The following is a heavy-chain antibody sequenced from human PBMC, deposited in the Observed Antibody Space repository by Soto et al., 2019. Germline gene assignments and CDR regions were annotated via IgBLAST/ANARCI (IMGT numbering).Heavy chain of an antibody. CDR3: GRGQEYRRV. CDR2: INHSGST. V-gene: IGHV4-34*01. CDR1: GGSFSGSY. Sequence: LSLTCAVHGGSFSGSYWSLIRQPPGKGLEWIGEINHSGSTNYNPSLKVRVTISVDTSKNQFSLKLSSVTAADTAVYYCGRGQEYRRVWGQGTTVTVSS. D-gene: IGHD6-6*01. J-gene: IGHJ6*02.